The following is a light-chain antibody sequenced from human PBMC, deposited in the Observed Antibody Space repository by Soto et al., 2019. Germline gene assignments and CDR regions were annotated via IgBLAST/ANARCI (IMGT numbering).Light chain of an antibody. Sequence: EIVMTQSPATLSVSPGERATLSCRASQSVSSSLAWYQQKPGQAPRLLIYGASTRATGIPARFSGSGSGTEFTLTMSSLQSEDFAAYYCQQYNKWPRTFGQGTKVEIK. J-gene: IGKJ1*01. CDR1: QSVSSS. CDR2: GAS. V-gene: IGKV3-15*01. CDR3: QQYNKWPRT.